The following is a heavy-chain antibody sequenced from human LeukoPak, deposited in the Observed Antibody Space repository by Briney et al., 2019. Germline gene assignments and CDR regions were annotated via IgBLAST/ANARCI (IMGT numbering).Heavy chain of an antibody. CDR3: ARESRDSSGYYPGSFDY. Sequence: ASVKVSCKASGYTFTSYGISWVRQAPGQGLEWMGWINPNSGGTNYAQKFQGRVTMTRDTSISTAYMELSRLRSDDTAVYYCARESRDSSGYYPGSFDYWGQGTLVTVSS. D-gene: IGHD3-22*01. V-gene: IGHV1-2*02. CDR2: INPNSGGT. J-gene: IGHJ4*02. CDR1: GYTFTSYG.